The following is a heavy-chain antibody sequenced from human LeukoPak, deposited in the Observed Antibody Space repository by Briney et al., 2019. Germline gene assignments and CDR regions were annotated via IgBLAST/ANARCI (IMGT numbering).Heavy chain of an antibody. V-gene: IGHV3-30*02. CDR2: IRYDGSNK. CDR3: AKGTSPSYYFDY. J-gene: IGHJ4*02. D-gene: IGHD3-10*01. CDR1: GFTFGDYA. Sequence: PGGSLRLSCTASGFTFGDYAMSWVRQAPGKGLEWVAFIRYDGSNKYYAESVKGRFTISRDNSKNTLSLQMNSLRAEDTAVYYCAKGTSPSYYFDYWGQGTLVTVSS.